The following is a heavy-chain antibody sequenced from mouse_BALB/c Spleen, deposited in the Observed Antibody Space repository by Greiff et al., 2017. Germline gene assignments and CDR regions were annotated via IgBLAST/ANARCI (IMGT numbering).Heavy chain of an antibody. CDR3: ARYYYGSPFAY. J-gene: IGHJ3*01. CDR1: GFNIKDNY. CDR2: IDPANGNT. V-gene: IGHV14-3*02. Sequence: EVKLQQSGAELVKPGASVKLSCTASGFNIKDNYMHWVKQRPEQGLEWIGRIDPANGNTKYDPKFQGKATITADTSSNTAYLQLSSLTSEDTAVYYCARYYYGSPFAYWGQGTLVTVSA. D-gene: IGHD1-1*01.